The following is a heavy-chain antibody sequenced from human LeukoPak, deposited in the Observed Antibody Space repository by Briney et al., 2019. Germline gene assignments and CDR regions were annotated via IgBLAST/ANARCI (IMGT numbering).Heavy chain of an antibody. CDR1: GFTFTRHW. D-gene: IGHD4-17*01. CDR2: VKKDGNQ. CDR3: ARGPDYGDRLDYFDY. J-gene: IGHJ4*02. V-gene: IGHV3-7*01. Sequence: GGSLRLSCAASGFTFTRHWMGWVRQAPGKGLEWVASVKKDGNQYSVDSVKGRFIISRDNARNSLPLQMNSLRVEDTAIYFCARGPDYGDRLDYFDYWGQGTLVTASS.